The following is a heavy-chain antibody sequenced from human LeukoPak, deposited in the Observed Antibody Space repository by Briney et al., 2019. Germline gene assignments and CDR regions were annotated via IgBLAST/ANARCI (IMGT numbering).Heavy chain of an antibody. CDR2: INWNAANT. D-gene: IGHD3-10*01. V-gene: IGHV3-20*04. CDR1: GFTFDDYG. CDR3: ARAPGSSLRGYYYYYMDV. Sequence: GGSLRLSCAASGFTFDDYGMSWVRQAAGKGLEWVSGINWNAANTGYANSVKGRFTISRDNVKNSLYLQMNSLRAEDTALYYCARAPGSSLRGYYYYYMDVWGKGTTVTVSS. J-gene: IGHJ6*03.